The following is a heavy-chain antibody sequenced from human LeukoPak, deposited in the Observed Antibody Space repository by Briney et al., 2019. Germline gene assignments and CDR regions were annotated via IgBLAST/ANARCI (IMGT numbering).Heavy chain of an antibody. CDR3: ARDIVVVVAATHYYYYYGMDV. CDR1: GGSISSGGYY. J-gene: IGHJ6*02. D-gene: IGHD2-15*01. Sequence: SETLSLTCTVSGGSISSGGYYWSWIRQPPGKGLEWIGEINHSGSTNYNPSLKSRVTISVDTSKNQFSLKLSSVTAADTAVYYCARDIVVVVAATHYYYYYGMDVWGQGTTVTVSS. CDR2: INHSGST. V-gene: IGHV4-39*07.